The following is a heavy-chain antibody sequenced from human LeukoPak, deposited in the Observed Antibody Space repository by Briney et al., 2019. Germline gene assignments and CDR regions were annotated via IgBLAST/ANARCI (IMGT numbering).Heavy chain of an antibody. J-gene: IGHJ4*02. D-gene: IGHD1-26*01. CDR1: GFTFSSYA. V-gene: IGHV3-30*04. CDR3: ARILGESYLEVEDY. Sequence: GRSLRLSCAASGFTFSSYAMHWVRQAPGKGLEWVAVISYDGSNKYYADSVKGRFTISRDNSKNTLYLQMNSLRAEDTAVYYCARILGESYLEVEDYWGQGTLVTVSS. CDR2: ISYDGSNK.